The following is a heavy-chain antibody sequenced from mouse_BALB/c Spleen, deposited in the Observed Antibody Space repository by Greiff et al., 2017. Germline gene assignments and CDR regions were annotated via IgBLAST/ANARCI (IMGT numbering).Heavy chain of an antibody. CDR2: IWAGGST. Sequence: VQLKESGPGLVAPSQSLSITCTVSGFSLTSYGVHWVRQPPGKGLEWLGVIWAGGSTNYNSALMSRLSISKDNSKSQVFLKMNSLQTDDTAMYYCARDYYDGNYAMDYWGQGTSVTVSS. J-gene: IGHJ4*01. CDR3: ARDYYDGNYAMDY. D-gene: IGHD1-1*01. V-gene: IGHV2-9*02. CDR1: GFSLTSYG.